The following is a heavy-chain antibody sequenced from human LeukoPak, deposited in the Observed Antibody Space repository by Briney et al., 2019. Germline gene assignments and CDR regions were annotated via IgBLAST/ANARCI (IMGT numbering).Heavy chain of an antibody. J-gene: IGHJ4*02. CDR1: GFTFDDYA. D-gene: IGHD6-19*01. CDR2: ISWNSGSI. CDR3: AKDYSSGRRPPFFDY. Sequence: GGSLRLSCAASGFTFDDYAMHWVRQAPGKGLEWVSGISWNSGSIGYADSVKGRFTIARDNAKNYLYLQMNSLRAEDMALYYCAKDYSSGRRPPFFDYWGQGTLVTVSS. V-gene: IGHV3-9*03.